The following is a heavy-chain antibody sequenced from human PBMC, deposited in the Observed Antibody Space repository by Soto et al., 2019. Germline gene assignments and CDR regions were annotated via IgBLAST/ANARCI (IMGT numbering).Heavy chain of an antibody. CDR1: GYSISSGYY. J-gene: IGHJ6*02. CDR3: ARLEPYYYYGMDV. V-gene: IGHV4-38-2*01. D-gene: IGHD1-1*01. CDR2: IYHSGST. Sequence: ETLSLTCAVSGYSISSGYYWGWIRQPPGKGLEWIGSIYHSGSTYYNPSLKSRVTISVDTSKNQFSLKLSSVTAADTAVYYCARLEPYYYYGMDVWGQGTTVTVSS.